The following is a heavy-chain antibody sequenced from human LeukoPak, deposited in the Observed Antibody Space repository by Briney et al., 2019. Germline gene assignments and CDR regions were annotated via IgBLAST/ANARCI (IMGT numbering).Heavy chain of an antibody. CDR1: GYTFTGYY. CDR2: INPNSGGT. Sequence: ASVKVSCKASGYTFTGYYMHWVRQAPGQGLKWMGWINPNSGGTNYAQKFQGRVTMTRDTSISTAYMELSRLRSDDTAVYYCARDDSSGYSPFDYWGQGTLVTVSS. V-gene: IGHV1-2*02. D-gene: IGHD3-22*01. CDR3: ARDDSSGYSPFDY. J-gene: IGHJ4*02.